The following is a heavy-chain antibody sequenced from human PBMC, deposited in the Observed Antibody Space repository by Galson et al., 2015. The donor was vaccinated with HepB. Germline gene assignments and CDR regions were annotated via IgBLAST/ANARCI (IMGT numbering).Heavy chain of an antibody. CDR2: IRNKVNSYTT. CDR1: GFTFSDHY. Sequence: SLRLSCAASGFTFSDHYMDWVRQAPGKGLEWVGRIRNKVNSYTTEYAASVKGRFTISRDDSENSLYLQMNSLKAEDTAVYYCLRVAPEYYFDYWGHGTLVTVSS. CDR3: LRVAPEYYFDY. J-gene: IGHJ4*01. V-gene: IGHV3-72*01.